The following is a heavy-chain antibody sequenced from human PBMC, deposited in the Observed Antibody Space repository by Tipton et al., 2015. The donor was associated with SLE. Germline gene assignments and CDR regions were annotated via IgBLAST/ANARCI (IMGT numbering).Heavy chain of an antibody. Sequence: TLSLTCTVSGGSISSGSYYWSWIRQPAGKGLEWIGEINHSGSTNYNPSLKSRVTISVDTSKNQFSLKLSSVTAADTAVYYCAREPRGGSSSFDYWGQGTLVTVSS. CDR2: INHSGST. D-gene: IGHD6-6*01. CDR1: GGSISSGSYY. CDR3: AREPRGGSSSFDY. V-gene: IGHV4-61*09. J-gene: IGHJ4*02.